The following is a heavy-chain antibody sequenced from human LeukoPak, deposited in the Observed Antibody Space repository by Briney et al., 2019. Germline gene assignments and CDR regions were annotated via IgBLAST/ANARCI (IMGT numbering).Heavy chain of an antibody. D-gene: IGHD3-10*01. Sequence: GASVKVSCKASGYTFTSYDVNWVRQATGQGLEWMGWMNPNSGNTGYAQKFQGRVTMTRNTSISTAYMELSSLRSEDTAVYYCARGHSLWFGESSWDYWGQGTLVTVSS. CDR3: ARGHSLWFGESSWDY. CDR1: GYTFTSYD. J-gene: IGHJ4*02. CDR2: MNPNSGNT. V-gene: IGHV1-8*01.